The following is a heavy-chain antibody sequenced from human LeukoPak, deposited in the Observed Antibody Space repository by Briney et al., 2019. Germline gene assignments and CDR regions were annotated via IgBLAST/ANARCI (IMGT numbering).Heavy chain of an antibody. CDR2: IYYSGST. D-gene: IGHD6-6*01. CDR1: GGSISSSSYY. V-gene: IGHV4-39*01. CDR3: ARQIAARRYFDY. J-gene: IGHJ4*02. Sequence: PSETLSLTCTVSGGSISSSSYYWGWIRQPPWKGLEWIGSIYYSGSTYYNPSLKSRVTISVDTSKNQFSLKLSSVTAADTAVYYCARQIAARRYFDYWGQGTLVTVSS.